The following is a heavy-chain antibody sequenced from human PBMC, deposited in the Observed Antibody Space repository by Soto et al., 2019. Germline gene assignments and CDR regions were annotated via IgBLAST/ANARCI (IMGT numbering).Heavy chain of an antibody. J-gene: IGHJ4*02. CDR3: ARGFSKAYYYGSGSPFDY. D-gene: IGHD3-10*01. Sequence: SETLSLTCTVSGGSISSGDYYWSWIRQPPGKGLEWIGYIYYSGSTYYNPSLKSRVTISVDTSKNQFSLKLSSVTAADTAVYYCARGFSKAYYYGSGSPFDYWGQGTLVTVSS. CDR2: IYYSGST. V-gene: IGHV4-30-4*01. CDR1: GGSISSGDYY.